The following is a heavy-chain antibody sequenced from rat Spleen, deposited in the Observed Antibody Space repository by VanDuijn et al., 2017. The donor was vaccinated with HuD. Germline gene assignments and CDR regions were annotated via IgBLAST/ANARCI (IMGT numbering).Heavy chain of an antibody. J-gene: IGHJ2*01. CDR1: GFTFNNYW. Sequence: EVQLVESGGGLVQPGRSLKLSCVASGFTFNNYWMTWIRQAPGKGLEWVASISNIGDTYYSDSVKGRFTISRENAKSTLYLQMNGLKSEDSATYYCTREGYDGTSSGFDYWGQGVMVTVSS. CDR3: TREGYDGTSSGFDY. CDR2: ISNIGDT. V-gene: IGHV5-31*01. D-gene: IGHD1-12*02.